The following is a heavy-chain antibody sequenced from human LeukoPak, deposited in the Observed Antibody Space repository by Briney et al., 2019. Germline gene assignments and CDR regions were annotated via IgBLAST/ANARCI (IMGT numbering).Heavy chain of an antibody. V-gene: IGHV3-30*02. CDR1: GFTFSSYG. D-gene: IGHD3-22*01. Sequence: PGGSLTLSCAASGFTFSSYGMHWVRQAPGKGLEWVAFIRYDGSNKYYADSVKGRFTISRDNSKNTLYLQMNSLRAEDTAVYYCAKDQPYYYDSSGSAPYFDYWGQGTLVTVSS. CDR2: IRYDGSNK. CDR3: AKDQPYYYDSSGSAPYFDY. J-gene: IGHJ4*02.